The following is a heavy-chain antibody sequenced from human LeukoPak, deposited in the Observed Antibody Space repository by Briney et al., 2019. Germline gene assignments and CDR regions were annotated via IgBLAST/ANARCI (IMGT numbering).Heavy chain of an antibody. CDR2: IISSSTYI. J-gene: IGHJ6*03. CDR1: GFTFSDYT. CDR3: ARATSDPSYYYYYYMDV. V-gene: IGHV3-21*01. Sequence: GGSLRLSCAASGFTFSDYTMNWVRQAPGKGLEWVSSIISSSTYIYYADSVKGRFTISRDNAKNSLYLQMNSLRAEDTAVYYCARATSDPSYYYYYYMDVWGKGTTVTISS.